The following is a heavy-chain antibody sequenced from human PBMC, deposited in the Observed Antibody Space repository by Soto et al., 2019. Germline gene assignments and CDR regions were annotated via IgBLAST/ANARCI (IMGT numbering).Heavy chain of an antibody. V-gene: IGHV3-21*01. CDR3: ARDGSGDGRSWYGYYYYGMDV. CDR2: ISSSSSYI. D-gene: IGHD6-13*01. J-gene: IGHJ6*02. Sequence: EVQLVESGGGLVKPGGSLRLSCAASGFTFSSYSMNWVRQAPGKGLEWVSSISSSSSYIYYADSVKGRFTISRDNAKTSLYLQMTSLRAEDTAVYYCARDGSGDGRSWYGYYYYGMDVWGQGTTVTVSS. CDR1: GFTFSSYS.